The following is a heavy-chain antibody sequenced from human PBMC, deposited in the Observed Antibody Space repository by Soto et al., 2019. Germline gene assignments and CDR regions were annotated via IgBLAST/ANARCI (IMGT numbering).Heavy chain of an antibody. V-gene: IGHV3-23*01. CDR3: AKDFELPDGDYYHYGMDV. Sequence: EVRLLESGGGLVKPGGSLRLSCATSGLTFSNYAMSWVRQAPGGGLEWVSSMSGSSSTTYYADSVKGRFTISRDRSKNTLYLQMSSLRAEDTALYYCAKDFELPDGDYYHYGMDVWGQGTTVSVSS. D-gene: IGHD1-1*01. CDR2: MSGSSSTT. CDR1: GLTFSNYA. J-gene: IGHJ6*02.